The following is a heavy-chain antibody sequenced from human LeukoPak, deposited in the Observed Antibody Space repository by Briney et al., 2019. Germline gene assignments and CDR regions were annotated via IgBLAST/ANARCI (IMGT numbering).Heavy chain of an antibody. J-gene: IGHJ5*02. CDR2: IYYSGST. CDR3: ARDRGGGWSGNIVVVPAAIRWFDP. V-gene: IGHV4-39*07. D-gene: IGHD2-2*01. Sequence: SETLSLTCTVSGGSISSYYWSWIRQPPGKGLEWIGSIYYSGSTYYNPSLKSRVTISVDTSKNQFSLKLSSVTAADTAVYYCARDRGGGWSGNIVVVPAAIRWFDPWGQGTLVTVSS. CDR1: GGSISSYY.